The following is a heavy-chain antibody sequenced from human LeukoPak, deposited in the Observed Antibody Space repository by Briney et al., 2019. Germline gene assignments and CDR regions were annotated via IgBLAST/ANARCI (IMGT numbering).Heavy chain of an antibody. CDR1: GGSISSGDYY. V-gene: IGHV4-30-4*08. Sequence: PSETLSLTCSVSGGSISSGDYYWSWIRQPPGKGLEWIGYIHYTGSTYYNPSLKSRVTISVDTSKNQFSLKLSSVTAADTAVYYCARGSSDAFDIWGQGTMVTVSS. CDR3: ARGSSDAFDI. CDR2: IHYTGST. J-gene: IGHJ3*02.